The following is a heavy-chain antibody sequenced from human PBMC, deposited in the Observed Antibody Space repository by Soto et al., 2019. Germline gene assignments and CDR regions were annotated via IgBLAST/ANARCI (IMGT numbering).Heavy chain of an antibody. CDR1: GDSVSSSSVT. V-gene: IGHV6-1*01. CDR2: TYFRSKWYK. D-gene: IGHD2-2*01. Sequence: SQTLSLTCVISGDSVSSSSVTWDWIRQSPSRGLEWLGRTYFRSKWYKDYGESVRSRITIDPDTSKNQLSLHLNSVTPEDTAVYYCVRLVGNSWLDFWGQGTLDTVSS. CDR3: VRLVGNSWLDF. J-gene: IGHJ5*01.